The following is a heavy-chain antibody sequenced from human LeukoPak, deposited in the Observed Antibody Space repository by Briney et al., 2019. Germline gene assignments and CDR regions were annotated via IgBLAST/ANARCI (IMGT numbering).Heavy chain of an antibody. CDR1: GFTFSSYG. CDR2: IWYDGSNK. CDR3: AKDYGSGWYHYFDY. J-gene: IGHJ4*02. D-gene: IGHD6-19*01. V-gene: IGHV3-33*06. Sequence: GGSLRLSCAASGFTFSSYGMHWVRQAPGKGLEWVAVIWYDGSNKYYADSVKGRFTISRDNFKNTLYLQMISLRAEDTAVYYCAKDYGSGWYHYFDYWGQGTLVTVSS.